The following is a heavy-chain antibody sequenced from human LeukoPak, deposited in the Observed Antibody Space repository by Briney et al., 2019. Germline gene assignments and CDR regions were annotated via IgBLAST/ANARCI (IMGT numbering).Heavy chain of an antibody. CDR1: GFTVSSNY. D-gene: IGHD5-12*01. CDR3: AREAYSGYDSLYNWFDP. CDR2: IYSGGRT. V-gene: IGHV3-66*01. J-gene: IGHJ5*02. Sequence: PGGSLRLSCTVSGFTVSSNYMSWVRQAPGKGLEWVSVIYSGGRTYYADSVKGRFTISRDNSKNTLYLQMNSLRAEDTAVYYCAREAYSGYDSLYNWFDPWGQGTLVTVSS.